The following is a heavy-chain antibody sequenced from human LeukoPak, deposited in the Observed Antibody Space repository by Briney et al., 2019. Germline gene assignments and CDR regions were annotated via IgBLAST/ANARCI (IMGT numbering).Heavy chain of an antibody. Sequence: PGGSLRLSCAASGFTFSSYSMNWVRQAPGKGLEWVSSISSSSGYIYYADSVKGRFTISRDNAKNSLYLQMNSLRAEDTAVYYCARDRGSSWTFDYWGQGTLVTVSS. V-gene: IGHV3-21*06. CDR1: GFTFSSYS. CDR3: ARDRGSSWTFDY. CDR2: ISSSSGYI. D-gene: IGHD6-13*01. J-gene: IGHJ4*02.